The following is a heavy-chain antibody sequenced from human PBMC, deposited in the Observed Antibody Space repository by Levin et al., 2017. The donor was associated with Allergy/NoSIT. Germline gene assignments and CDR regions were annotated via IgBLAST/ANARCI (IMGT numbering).Heavy chain of an antibody. CDR2: IYSSGRT. J-gene: IGHJ5*02. CDR1: GGSVSSGTYY. D-gene: IGHD3-10*01. V-gene: IGHV4-61*01. CDR3: ARGEYYYGSGNWFDP. Sequence: TPGGSLRLSCTVSGGSVSSGTYYWNWIRQPPGKGLEWIGYIYSSGRTKYNPSLKSRVTISVDTSKNQFSLKLSSVTAADTAVYFCARGEYYYGSGNWFDPWGQGTLVTVSS.